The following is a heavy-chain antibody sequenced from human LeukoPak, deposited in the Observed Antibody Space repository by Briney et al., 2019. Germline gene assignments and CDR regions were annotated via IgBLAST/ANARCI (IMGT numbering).Heavy chain of an antibody. Sequence: GGSLRLSCTASGFTFSSYWMHWVRQAPGKGLVWVSRIDSGGSNTNYADSVKGRVTISRDNAKNTLYLEMNNLRDEDTAVYYCTRDRSYSSDSWGQGTLATVSS. CDR3: TRDRSYSSDS. D-gene: IGHD2-21*01. CDR1: GFTFSSYW. V-gene: IGHV3-74*01. CDR2: IDSGGSNT. J-gene: IGHJ4*02.